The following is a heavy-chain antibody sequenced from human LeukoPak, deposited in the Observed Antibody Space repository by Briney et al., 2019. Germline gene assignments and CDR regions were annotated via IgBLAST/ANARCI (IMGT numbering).Heavy chain of an antibody. CDR3: ARDMITFGGVIVMGDY. Sequence: GGSLRLSCTASGFTVNSNYMSWVRQAPGKGLEWVSVIYSGGSTYYADSVKGRFTISRDNSKNTLYLQMNSLRAEDTAVYYCARDMITFGGVIVMGDYWGQGTLVTVSS. J-gene: IGHJ4*02. CDR1: GFTVNSNY. V-gene: IGHV3-66*01. CDR2: IYSGGST. D-gene: IGHD3-16*02.